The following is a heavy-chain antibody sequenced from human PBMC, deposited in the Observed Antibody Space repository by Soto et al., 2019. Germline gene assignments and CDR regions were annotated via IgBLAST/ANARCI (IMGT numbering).Heavy chain of an antibody. Sequence: QVQLQESGPGLVKPSETLSLSCTVSGGSISSYYWSWIRQPSGKGMEWIGYVHHSWGSTYNPSLQSRIAISLDPSKSPFSLKLTSVTAPDTAVYYCARQGFGALHGLVDVWGQGTTVTVSS. CDR1: GGSISSYY. CDR3: ARQGFGALHGLVDV. D-gene: IGHD3-10*01. CDR2: VHHSWGS. J-gene: IGHJ6*02. V-gene: IGHV4-59*08.